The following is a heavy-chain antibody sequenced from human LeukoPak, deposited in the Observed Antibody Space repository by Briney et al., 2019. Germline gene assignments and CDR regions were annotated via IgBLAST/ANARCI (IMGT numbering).Heavy chain of an antibody. V-gene: IGHV4-38-2*02. CDR2: ISRTGST. D-gene: IGHD5-12*01. J-gene: IGHJ4*02. CDR3: VRDPSGHANDY. Sequence: SETLSLTCAVSGYSISSGYYWGWIRQPPGRGLEWMGSISRTGSTYYNPSLKSRVTLSVDTSKNQVSLKVTSLTAADAAVYFCVRDPSGHANDYWGQGTLVTVSS. CDR1: GYSISSGYY.